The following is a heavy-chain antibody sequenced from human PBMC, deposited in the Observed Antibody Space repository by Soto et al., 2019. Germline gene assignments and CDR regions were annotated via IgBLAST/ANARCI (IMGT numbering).Heavy chain of an antibody. V-gene: IGHV1-24*01. CDR3: AAVSRHCSGGSCYSDAFYI. D-gene: IGHD2-15*01. J-gene: IGHJ3*02. Sequence: GASVKVSCKVSGYTLTELSMHWVRQAPGKGIEWMGGFDPEDGETIYAQTLQGRVTMTEDTSTDTAYMEQSSLRSEDTAVYYCAAVSRHCSGGSCYSDAFYIWGQGTMVTVSS. CDR2: FDPEDGET. CDR1: GYTLTELS.